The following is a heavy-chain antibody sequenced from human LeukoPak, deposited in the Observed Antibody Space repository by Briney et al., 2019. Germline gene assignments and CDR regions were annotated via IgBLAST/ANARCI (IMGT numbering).Heavy chain of an antibody. V-gene: IGHV3-66*01. J-gene: IGHJ4*02. CDR2: IYSGGST. Sequence: GGSLRLSCVASGFTVSSNYMSWVRQAPGKGLEWVSVIYSGGSTHYADSVKGRFTISSDNSRNTLYLQMNSLRAEDTAVYYCARDVRIAAAGDDYWGQGTLVTVSS. CDR3: ARDVRIAAAGDDY. CDR1: GFTVSSNY. D-gene: IGHD6-13*01.